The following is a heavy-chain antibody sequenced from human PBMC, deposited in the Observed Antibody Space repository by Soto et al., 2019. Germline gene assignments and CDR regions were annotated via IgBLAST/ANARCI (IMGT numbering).Heavy chain of an antibody. CDR1: GFTFSDYD. CDR2: ISSSGSTI. V-gene: IGHV3-11*01. D-gene: IGHD6-25*01. J-gene: IGHJ3*02. Sequence: GGSLRVSCGAAGFTFSDYDMSWIRQEPGKGLEWISYISSSGSTINDADSVKGRFTISRDNAKNTLYLQMNSLKTENTAVYYCATDTEQRWPWAAFDIWGQGTMVTV. CDR3: ATDTEQRWPWAAFDI.